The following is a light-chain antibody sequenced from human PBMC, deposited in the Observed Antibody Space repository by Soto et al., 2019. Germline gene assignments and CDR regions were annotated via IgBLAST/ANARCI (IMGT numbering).Light chain of an antibody. J-gene: IGKJ4*01. Sequence: EIVLTQSPATLSLSPGERATLSCRASQSVSNYLAWYQQKPGQAPRLLIHDASTRATGIPARFSGSGSGTDFTLNITTLEPEDFAVYYCQQHINRLSFGGGTKVEIK. V-gene: IGKV3-11*01. CDR2: DAS. CDR3: QQHINRLS. CDR1: QSVSNY.